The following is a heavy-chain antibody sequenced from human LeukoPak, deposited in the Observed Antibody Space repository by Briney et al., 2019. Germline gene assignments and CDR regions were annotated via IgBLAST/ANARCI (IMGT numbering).Heavy chain of an antibody. CDR2: IYYSGST. CDR3: ARHYYGSGSYFPDY. CDR1: GGSISSYY. V-gene: IGHV4-59*01. J-gene: IGHJ4*02. Sequence: SSETLSLTCTVSGGSISSYYWNWIRQPPGKGLEWIGNIYYSGSTNYNPSLKSRVTISVDTSKNQFSLKLSSVAAADTAVYYCARHYYGSGSYFPDYWGQGTLVTVSS. D-gene: IGHD3-10*01.